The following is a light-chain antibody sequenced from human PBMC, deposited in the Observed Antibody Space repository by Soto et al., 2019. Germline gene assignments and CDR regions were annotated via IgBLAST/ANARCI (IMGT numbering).Light chain of an antibody. V-gene: IGKV4-1*01. J-gene: IGKJ5*01. CDR3: QQYYSSPIT. Sequence: DIVMTQSQDSLAVSLCERATINCKSIQSVLYSSKNKNYLAWYQQKPGQPPKLLIYWASTRESGVPDRFSGSGSGTDFTLTISSLQTEDVAVYYCQQYYSSPITFGQGTRLEIK. CDR1: QSVLYSSKNKNY. CDR2: WAS.